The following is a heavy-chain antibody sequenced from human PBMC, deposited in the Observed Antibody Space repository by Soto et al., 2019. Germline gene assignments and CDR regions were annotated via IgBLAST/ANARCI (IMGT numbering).Heavy chain of an antibody. CDR1: GFTFSSYA. D-gene: IGHD1-26*01. J-gene: IGHJ4*02. CDR3: AGGVGSYYG. Sequence: QVQLVESGGGVVQPGRSLRLSCAASGFTFSSYAMHWVRQAPGKGLEWVAVISYDGSNKYYADSVKGRFTISRDNSKNTLYLQMNSLRAEDTAVYYCAGGVGSYYGWGQGTLVTVSS. V-gene: IGHV3-30-3*01. CDR2: ISYDGSNK.